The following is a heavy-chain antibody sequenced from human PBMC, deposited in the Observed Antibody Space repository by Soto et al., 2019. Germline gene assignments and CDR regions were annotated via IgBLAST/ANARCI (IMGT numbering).Heavy chain of an antibody. V-gene: IGHV1-69*02. CDR2: IIPILGIA. D-gene: IGHD3-22*01. J-gene: IGHJ6*02. CDR3: ANKDYDSSEYYYYGMDV. CDR1: GGNFSSYI. Sequence: QVQLVQSGAEVKKPGSSVKVSCKASGGNFSSYIISWVRQAPGQGLEWMGRIIPILGIANYAQKFQGRVTITADKSTSTAYMELSSLRSEDTAVYYCANKDYDSSEYYYYGMDVWGQGTTVTVSS.